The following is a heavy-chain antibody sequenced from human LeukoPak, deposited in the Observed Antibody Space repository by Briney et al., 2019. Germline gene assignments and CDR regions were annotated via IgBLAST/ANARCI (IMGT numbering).Heavy chain of an antibody. CDR3: AREGDYYDSGGYYRIDF. J-gene: IGHJ4*02. V-gene: IGHV4-59*01. CDR1: GGSINAYY. CDR2: VYHGGST. Sequence: SETLSLTCTVSGGSINAYYWSWIRQPPGKGLEWIGYVYHGGSTNYNPSLKSRVTMSVDTSNNQFSLKPSSVTAADTAMYYCAREGDYYDSGGYYRIDFWGQGTLVTVSS. D-gene: IGHD3-22*01.